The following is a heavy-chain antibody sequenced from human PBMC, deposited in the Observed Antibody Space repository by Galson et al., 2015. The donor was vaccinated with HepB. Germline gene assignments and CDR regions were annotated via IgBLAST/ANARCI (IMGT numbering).Heavy chain of an antibody. CDR2: INPSGGTA. CDR3: ARDRDYGMDV. V-gene: IGHV1-46*01. J-gene: IGHJ6*02. Sequence: SCKASGYTFTSYYMHWVRQAPGQGLEWMGIINPSGGTANYAQKFQGRVTITADKSTSTAYMELSSLRSEGTAVYYCARDRDYGMDVWGQGTTVTVSS. D-gene: IGHD3-10*01. CDR1: GYTFTSYY.